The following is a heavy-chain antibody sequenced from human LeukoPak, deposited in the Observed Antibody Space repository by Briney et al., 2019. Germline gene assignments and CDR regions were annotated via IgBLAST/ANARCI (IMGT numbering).Heavy chain of an antibody. CDR2: ISYDGTNK. Sequence: GGSLRLSCAASGFTFSNFAMHWVRQAPGKGLEWVAVISYDGTNKFYADSVKGRFTISRDNSKNTLYLQVSSLTAEDTAVYYCAKVGRFNFDWVKWFDYWGQGTLVTVSS. D-gene: IGHD3-9*01. CDR1: GFTFSNFA. V-gene: IGHV3-30*18. J-gene: IGHJ4*02. CDR3: AKVGRFNFDWVKWFDY.